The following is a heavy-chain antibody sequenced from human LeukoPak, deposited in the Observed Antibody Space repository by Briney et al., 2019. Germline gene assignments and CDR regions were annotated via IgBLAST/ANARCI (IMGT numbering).Heavy chain of an antibody. J-gene: IGHJ4*02. V-gene: IGHV3-48*03. CDR3: AKGGYYDILTVFHY. Sequence: PGGSLRLSCAASGFSFSDYEMNWDRQAPGKGLEWVSYISRSSTTIYYSGSVKGRFTISRDNAKNSLYLQMNSLRADDTAVYYCAKGGYYDILTVFHYWGQGTLVTVSS. CDR1: GFSFSDYE. D-gene: IGHD3-9*01. CDR2: ISRSSTTI.